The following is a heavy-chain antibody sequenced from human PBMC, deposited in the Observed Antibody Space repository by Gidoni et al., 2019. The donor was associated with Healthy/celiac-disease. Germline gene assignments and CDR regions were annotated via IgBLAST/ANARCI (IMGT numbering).Heavy chain of an antibody. Sequence: EVQLLESGGGLVQHGGSLRLSCAASGFDCSSYAMSWVRQAPGKGLEWVSAISVSVGSTSYADSVKGRFTISRDNSKNTLYLQMNSLRAEDTAVYYCAKGYCSSTSCFYFDYWGQGTLVTVSS. CDR3: AKGYCSSTSCFYFDY. CDR1: GFDCSSYA. J-gene: IGHJ4*02. D-gene: IGHD2-2*01. V-gene: IGHV3-23*01. CDR2: ISVSVGST.